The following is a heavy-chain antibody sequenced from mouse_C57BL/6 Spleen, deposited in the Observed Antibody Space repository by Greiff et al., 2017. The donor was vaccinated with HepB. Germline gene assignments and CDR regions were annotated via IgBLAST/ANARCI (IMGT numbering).Heavy chain of an antibody. D-gene: IGHD2-3*01. V-gene: IGHV10-1*01. CDR2: IRSKSNNYAT. CDR3: VRQGYDGYLYWYFDV. Sequence: EVHLVESGGGLVQPKGSLKLSCAASGFSFNTYAMNWVRQAPGKGLEWVARIRSKSNNYATYYADSVKDRFTISRDDSESMLYLQMNNLKTEDTAMYYCVRQGYDGYLYWYFDVWGTGTTVTVAS. CDR1: GFSFNTYA. J-gene: IGHJ1*03.